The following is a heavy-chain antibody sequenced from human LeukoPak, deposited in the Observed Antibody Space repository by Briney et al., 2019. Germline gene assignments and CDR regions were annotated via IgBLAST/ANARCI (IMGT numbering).Heavy chain of an antibody. Sequence: GASVKVSCKASGYTFTRYGISWVRQAPGQGLEWMGWISGYNGNTNYAQKLQGRVSMTADTSTSTAYMELRSLRSEDTAVYYCARDRQDKYYYGSGSYYWAYNWFDPWGQGTLVTVSS. CDR3: ARDRQDKYYYGSGSYYWAYNWFDP. CDR2: ISGYNGNT. CDR1: GYTFTRYG. V-gene: IGHV1-18*01. J-gene: IGHJ5*02. D-gene: IGHD3-10*01.